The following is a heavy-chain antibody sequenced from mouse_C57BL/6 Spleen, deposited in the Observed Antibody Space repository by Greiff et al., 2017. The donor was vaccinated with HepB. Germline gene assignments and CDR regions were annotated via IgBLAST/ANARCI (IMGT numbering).Heavy chain of an antibody. D-gene: IGHD4-1*01. Sequence: QVQLQQPGAELVKPGASVKLSCKASGYTFTSYWMHWVKQRPGQGLEWIGMIHPNSCSTNYNEKFKSKATLTVDKSSSTAYMQLSSLTSEDSAVYYCARNAILTDYFDYWGQGTTLTVSS. V-gene: IGHV1-64*01. CDR2: IHPNSCST. CDR1: GYTFTSYW. CDR3: ARNAILTDYFDY. J-gene: IGHJ2*01.